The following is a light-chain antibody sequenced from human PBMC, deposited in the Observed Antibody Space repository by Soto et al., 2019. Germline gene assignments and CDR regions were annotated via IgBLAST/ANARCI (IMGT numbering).Light chain of an antibody. CDR2: GAS. Sequence: DIEMTQSPPILSVSPGEGATLSCRASQRISTNLAWYQQKPGQAPRLLISGASTRAAGISDRFRGSGSGTEFTLTISSLRSEDSAIYYCQQYFEWPPMTFGQGTKVDIK. J-gene: IGKJ1*01. CDR1: QRISTN. CDR3: QQYFEWPPMT. V-gene: IGKV3-15*01.